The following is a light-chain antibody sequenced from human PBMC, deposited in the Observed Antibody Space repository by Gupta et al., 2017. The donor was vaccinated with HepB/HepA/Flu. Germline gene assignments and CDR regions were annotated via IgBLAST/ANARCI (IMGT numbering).Light chain of an antibody. Sequence: DIVMTQSPDSLAVSLGERATINCKSSQSVLYSSNNRNYLAWYQQKPGQSPKLLIYWASTRESGVPDRFSGSGYGTDFTLTISSRQAEDVAVYYCQQYDRTPQITFGGGTKVEIK. CDR2: WAS. CDR1: QSVLYSSNNRNY. J-gene: IGKJ4*01. CDR3: QQYDRTPQIT. V-gene: IGKV4-1*01.